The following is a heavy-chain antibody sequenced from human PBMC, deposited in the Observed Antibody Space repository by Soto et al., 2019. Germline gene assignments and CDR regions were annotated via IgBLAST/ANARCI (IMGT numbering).Heavy chain of an antibody. Sequence: QVRLRESGPQVVKPSATLSLNCNVSGGAFRSYFWSWIRQSPGKGLEWIGNIHSSGRSNYNPSFKSRFSMSTDPSKNQFSVRLTSVTPADTAVYYGARDDPFDPWGQGILVTVSS. V-gene: IGHV4-59*01. CDR3: ARDDPFDP. CDR1: GGAFRSYF. CDR2: IHSSGRS. J-gene: IGHJ5*02.